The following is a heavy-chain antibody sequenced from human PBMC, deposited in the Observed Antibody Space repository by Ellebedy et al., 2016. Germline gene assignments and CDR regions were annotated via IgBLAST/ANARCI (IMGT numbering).Heavy chain of an antibody. D-gene: IGHD3-22*01. CDR3: ASLRRNYYDVRGPNDY. V-gene: IGHV3-7*05. CDR2: INQDGSEK. CDR1: GFSFSTYW. J-gene: IGHJ4*02. Sequence: GESLKISXAASGFSFSTYWMTWVRQAPGKGLEWVANINQDGSEKHYMDSVKGRFTISRDNAKNSLYLQMNSLRAEDTAVYYCASLRRNYYDVRGPNDYWGQGTLVTVSS.